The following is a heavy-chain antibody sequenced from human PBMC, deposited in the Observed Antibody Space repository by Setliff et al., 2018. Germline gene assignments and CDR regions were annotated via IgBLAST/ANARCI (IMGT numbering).Heavy chain of an antibody. CDR2: VIQVGSG. CDR1: GFTFRDYS. J-gene: IGHJ4*02. V-gene: IGHV3-23*01. CDR3: AKDRVNDGFWDFDS. D-gene: IGHD1-26*01. Sequence: GESLKISCATSGFTFRDYSMVWVRQVPVKGLEWVAGVIQVGSGVYADSVKGRSTISRDNSKNNFFLQINNLRAADTATYYCAKDRVNDGFWDFDSWGQGIVVTVSS.